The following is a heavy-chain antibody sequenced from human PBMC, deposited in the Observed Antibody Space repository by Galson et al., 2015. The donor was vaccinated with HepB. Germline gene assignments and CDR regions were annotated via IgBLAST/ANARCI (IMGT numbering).Heavy chain of an antibody. CDR2: ISASGADT. Sequence: SLRLSCAASGFTFDSHNMHWVRQARGKGLEWVSTISASGADTKYAESVNDRFTISRDNANSTLSLQMTSPRDEDTALYFCAKGRYASRSHSDSWGQGALVTVSS. J-gene: IGHJ4*02. D-gene: IGHD3-16*01. CDR1: GFTFDSHN. V-gene: IGHV3-23*01. CDR3: AKGRYASRSHSDS.